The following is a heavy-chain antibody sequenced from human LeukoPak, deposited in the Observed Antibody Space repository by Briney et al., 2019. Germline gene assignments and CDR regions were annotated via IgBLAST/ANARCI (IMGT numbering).Heavy chain of an antibody. CDR1: GYSFTSYC. Sequence: GESLKISCKGSGYSFTSYCIGWVRQMPGKGLEWMGIIYPGDSDTRYSPSFQGQVTISADKSISTAYLQWSSLKASDTAMYYCARLEYSSSSGLLFDYWGQGTLVTVSS. V-gene: IGHV5-51*01. CDR3: ARLEYSSSSGLLFDY. CDR2: IYPGDSDT. D-gene: IGHD6-6*01. J-gene: IGHJ4*02.